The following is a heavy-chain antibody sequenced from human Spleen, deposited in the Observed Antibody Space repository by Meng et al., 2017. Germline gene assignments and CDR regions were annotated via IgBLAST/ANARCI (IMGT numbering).Heavy chain of an antibody. Sequence: QVQLQESGPGRVKPSESLSLTCTVSGGSIRNDYWSLVRQSPGKGLEWIAYIYDSETTNSSPSLASRVSISIDTSKNQFSLKMTSVTAADTAVYYCARGGTSSKWFDPWGQGTLVTVSS. V-gene: IGHV4-59*01. CDR1: GGSIRNDY. D-gene: IGHD2-2*01. CDR3: ARGGTSSKWFDP. J-gene: IGHJ5*02. CDR2: IYDSETT.